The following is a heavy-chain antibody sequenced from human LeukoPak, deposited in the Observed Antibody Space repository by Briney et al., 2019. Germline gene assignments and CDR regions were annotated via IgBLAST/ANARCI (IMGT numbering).Heavy chain of an antibody. CDR2: IKTKTEGGTT. CDR1: GFTFSDAW. D-gene: IGHD3-22*01. Sequence: GGSLRLSCAASGFTFSDAWMSWVRQAPGKGLEWVGRIKTKTEGGTTDYAAPVKDRFIITRDDSKNMFYLQMNSLKIDDTAIYYCATMVNINSGWWGQGTLVTVSS. CDR3: ATMVNINSGW. V-gene: IGHV3-15*01. J-gene: IGHJ4*02.